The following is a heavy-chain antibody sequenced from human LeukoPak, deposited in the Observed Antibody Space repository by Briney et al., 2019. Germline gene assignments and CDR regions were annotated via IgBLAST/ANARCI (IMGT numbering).Heavy chain of an antibody. V-gene: IGHV4-39*01. CDR3: ARQTGSGLFTLP. Sequence: PSETLSLTCTVSGVSISSSNSYWGWIRQPPGKGLEWIGSIYYTGNTYYSASLKSRVTISIDTSKNQISLRLTSVTAADTAMYYCARQTGSGLFTLPGGQGTLVTVSS. CDR2: IYYTGNT. J-gene: IGHJ4*02. D-gene: IGHD3/OR15-3a*01. CDR1: GVSISSSNSY.